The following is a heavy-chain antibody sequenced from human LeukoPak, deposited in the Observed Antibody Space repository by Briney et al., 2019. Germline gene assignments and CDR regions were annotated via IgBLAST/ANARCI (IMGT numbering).Heavy chain of an antibody. D-gene: IGHD1-26*01. CDR2: IRYDGTNK. V-gene: IGHV3-30*02. CDR3: AKKLYSGSNPVDY. CDR1: GFTFSRYG. J-gene: IGHJ4*02. Sequence: GGSLRLSCAASGFTFSRYGMHWVRQAPGKGLEWVAFIRYDGTNKEYADSVKGRFTISRDNSKNTVYLLMNSLRAEDTAVYYCAKKLYSGSNPVDYWGQGTLVTVSS.